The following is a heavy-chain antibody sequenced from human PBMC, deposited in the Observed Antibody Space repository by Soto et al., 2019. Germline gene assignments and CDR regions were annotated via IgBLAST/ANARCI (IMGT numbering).Heavy chain of an antibody. Sequence: ASVKVSCKASGYTFTDYYIHWVRQAPGQGLEWVGWINPDSGGTNLAQRFQGRVTMTSDTSINTAYMELSSLRSDDTAVYYCAIRTGQLAIISEFDGDWFFEVWGRGTLVTVSS. CDR2: INPDSGGT. CDR3: AIRTGQLAIISEFDGDWFFEV. V-gene: IGHV1-2*02. D-gene: IGHD2-2*01. CDR1: GYTFTDYY. J-gene: IGHJ2*01.